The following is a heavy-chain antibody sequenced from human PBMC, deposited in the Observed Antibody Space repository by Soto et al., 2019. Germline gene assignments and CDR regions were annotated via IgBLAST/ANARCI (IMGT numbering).Heavy chain of an antibody. J-gene: IGHJ4*02. Sequence: QVQLVQSGSDLKKPGTSVKVSCKASGYTFTRNPINWVRQAPGQGLEWMGWINTKTGNPTYARDFTGRFVFSLDTSGSTAYLQIYSLRPEDTAVYFCARKVDVNYDYFDYWGQGTLVTVSS. CDR1: GYTFTRNP. CDR3: ARKVDVNYDYFDY. CDR2: INTKTGNP. D-gene: IGHD4-4*01. V-gene: IGHV7-4-1*01.